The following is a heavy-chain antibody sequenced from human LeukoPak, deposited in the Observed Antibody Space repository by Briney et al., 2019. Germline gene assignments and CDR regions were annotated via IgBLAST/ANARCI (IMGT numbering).Heavy chain of an antibody. Sequence: GGSLRLSXAASGFTFRDHYMSWIRQAPGKGLEWVSYMSSRGGTIYYADSVKGRFTISRDNAKNSLYLQMNSLRPEDTAVYYCARRAPRSPYFDYWGQGTLVTVSS. J-gene: IGHJ4*02. V-gene: IGHV3-11*04. CDR2: MSSRGGTI. CDR1: GFTFRDHY. D-gene: IGHD6-6*01. CDR3: ARRAPRSPYFDY.